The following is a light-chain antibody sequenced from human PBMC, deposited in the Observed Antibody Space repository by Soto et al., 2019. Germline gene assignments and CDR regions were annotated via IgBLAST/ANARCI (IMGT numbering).Light chain of an antibody. CDR2: DAS. CDR1: QSVSSY. V-gene: IGKV3-11*01. Sequence: EIVLTQSPATLSLSPGERATLSCRASQSVSSYLAWYQQKPGQAPRLLIYDASNRATGIPARFSGSGSGTDFTLTISTLEPEDYAVYYCQQRSNWPLGTFGPGTKVEIK. CDR3: QQRSNWPLGT. J-gene: IGKJ3*01.